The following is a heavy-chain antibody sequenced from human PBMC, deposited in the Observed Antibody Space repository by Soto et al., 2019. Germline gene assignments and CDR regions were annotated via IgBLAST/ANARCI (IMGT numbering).Heavy chain of an antibody. CDR1: GGSISSGDYY. J-gene: IGHJ5*02. D-gene: IGHD1-7*01. CDR2: IYYSGST. V-gene: IGHV4-30-4*01. Sequence: SETLSLTCTVSGGSISSGDYYWSWIRQPPGKGLEWIGYIYYSGSTYYNPSLKSRVTISVDTSKNQFSLKLSSVTAADTAVYYCARDISGTGTTYTPWFDPWGQGTLVTVSS. CDR3: ARDISGTGTTYTPWFDP.